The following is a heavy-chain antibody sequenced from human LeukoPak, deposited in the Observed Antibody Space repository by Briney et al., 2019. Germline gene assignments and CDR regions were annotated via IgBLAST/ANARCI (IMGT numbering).Heavy chain of an antibody. CDR3: ARKYYYDSSGTAYYFDY. D-gene: IGHD3-22*01. J-gene: IGHJ4*02. CDR1: GFTFDDYG. CDR2: INWNGGTT. V-gene: IGHV3-20*01. Sequence: GGSLRLSCAASGFTFDDYGMSWVRQAPGKGLEWVSAINWNGGTTGYADSVKGRFTISRDNAKNSPYLQMNSLRAEDTALYRCARKYYYDSSGTAYYFDYWGQGTLVTVSS.